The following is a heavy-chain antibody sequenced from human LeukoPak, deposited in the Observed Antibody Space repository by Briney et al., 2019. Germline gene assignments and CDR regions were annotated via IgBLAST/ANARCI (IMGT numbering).Heavy chain of an antibody. CDR2: ITDSGVST. Sequence: PGGSLRLSCAASGFTFNSYAMAWVRQAPEKGLEWVSSITDSGVSTYYADSAKGRFTISRDNSKNTLYLQMNSLRAEDTAVYYCAKGLRGNYDYWGQGTLVTVSS. J-gene: IGHJ4*02. D-gene: IGHD1-26*01. V-gene: IGHV3-23*01. CDR1: GFTFNSYA. CDR3: AKGLRGNYDY.